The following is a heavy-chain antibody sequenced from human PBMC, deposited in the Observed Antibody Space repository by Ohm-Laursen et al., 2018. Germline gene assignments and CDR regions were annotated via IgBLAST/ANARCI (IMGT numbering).Heavy chain of an antibody. Sequence: SVTLSFTYTVSGDSINSSYWSWIRQPPGKGLEWIGFISSSGNTNYNPSLKSRVTISVDTSKNKISLRLDSVTVADTAVFYCARRGSGGRSFDYWGQGSLVTVSS. V-gene: IGHV4-59*08. J-gene: IGHJ4*02. CDR1: GDSINSSY. CDR2: ISSSGNT. CDR3: ARRGSGGRSFDY. D-gene: IGHD2-15*01.